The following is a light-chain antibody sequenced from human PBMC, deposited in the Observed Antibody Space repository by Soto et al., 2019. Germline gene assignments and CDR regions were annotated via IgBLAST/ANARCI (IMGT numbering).Light chain of an antibody. CDR1: SSDVGGYNY. Sequence: QSAVTQPASVSGSPGQSITISCTGNSSDVGGYNYVSWYQQHPAKAPKLMIYEVSNRPLGVSHRFSGSKSGNTASLTISGLQAEAETDYYCYSYTTSRTLVFGGGTKLTVL. V-gene: IGLV2-14*01. J-gene: IGLJ3*02. CDR2: EVS. CDR3: YSYTTSRTLV.